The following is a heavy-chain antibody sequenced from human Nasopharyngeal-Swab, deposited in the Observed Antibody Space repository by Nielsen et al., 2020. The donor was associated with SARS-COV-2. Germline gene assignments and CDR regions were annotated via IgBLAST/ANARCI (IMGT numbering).Heavy chain of an antibody. J-gene: IGHJ6*03. D-gene: IGHD1/OR15-1a*01. CDR2: IYYSGSN. V-gene: IGHV4-39*01. CDR3: ARNNPGSFVNYYYYMDV. Sequence: WIRQPPGKGLEWIGRIYYSGSNYYNPSLKRRVTISVDTSKNQCSLKLNSLTAADTAGYYCARNNPGSFVNYYYYMDVWGKGTTVTVSS.